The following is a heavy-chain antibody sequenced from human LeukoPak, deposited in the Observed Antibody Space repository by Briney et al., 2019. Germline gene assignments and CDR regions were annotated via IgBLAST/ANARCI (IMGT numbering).Heavy chain of an antibody. CDR1: GGTFSSYA. D-gene: IGHD1-26*01. CDR3: ARGRSVGATGPGTFDY. Sequence: PWASVKVSCKASGGTFSSYAISWVRQAPGQGLEWMGGIIPIFGTANYAQKFQGRVTITADESTSTAYMELSSLRSEDTAVYYCARGRSVGATGPGTFDYWGQGTLVTVSS. V-gene: IGHV1-69*13. CDR2: IIPIFGTA. J-gene: IGHJ4*02.